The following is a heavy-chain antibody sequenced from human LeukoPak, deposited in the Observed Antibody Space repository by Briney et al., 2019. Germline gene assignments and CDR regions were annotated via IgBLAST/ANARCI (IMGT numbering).Heavy chain of an antibody. CDR2: IHPDDSDT. CDR1: GYSFTTYW. CDR3: TRRYYHRSGTSKYSDE. J-gene: IGHJ4*02. D-gene: IGHD3-10*01. Sequence: GESLKISCKGSGYSFTTYWIGWVRQMPGKGLEWMGIIHPDDSDTRYSPSFQGQVTISVDKSISTAYLQWNSLRASDTAMYYCTRRYYHRSGTSKYSDEWGQGTLVTVSS. V-gene: IGHV5-51*01.